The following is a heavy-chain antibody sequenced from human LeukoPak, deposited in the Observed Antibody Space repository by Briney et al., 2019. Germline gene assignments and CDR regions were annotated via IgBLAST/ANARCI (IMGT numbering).Heavy chain of an antibody. J-gene: IGHJ4*02. Sequence: SETLSLTCTVSGYSISSDYYWNWIRQSPGKGLEWIGYVYHSGGTNYNPSLKSRVTISLDTSKNQFSVKLNSVTAADTAVYYCARRSVVGARTYYFDYWGQGTLVTVSS. CDR1: GYSISSDYY. D-gene: IGHD2-15*01. CDR3: ARRSVVGARTYYFDY. V-gene: IGHV4-61*01. CDR2: VYHSGGT.